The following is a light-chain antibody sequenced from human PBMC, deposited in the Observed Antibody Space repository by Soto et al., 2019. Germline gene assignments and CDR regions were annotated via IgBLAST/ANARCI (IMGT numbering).Light chain of an antibody. CDR2: DAS. CDR3: QQLTRYPST. CDR1: EDITNY. J-gene: IGKJ4*01. Sequence: IQLTQSPSSLSASVGDRVTVTCRASEDITNYLAWYQQKVGKAPKLLIYDASTLHSGVPSRFSGSGSGTDFTLTISGLQPEDFGTYYCQQLTRYPSTFGGGTKVDIK. V-gene: IGKV1-9*01.